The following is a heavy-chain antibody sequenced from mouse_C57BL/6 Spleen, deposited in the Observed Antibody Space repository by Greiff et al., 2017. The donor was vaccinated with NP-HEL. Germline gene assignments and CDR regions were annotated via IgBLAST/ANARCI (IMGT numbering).Heavy chain of an antibody. CDR3: ARSGTTVVYYAMDY. Sequence: VQLQQSGPELVKPGASVKISCKASGYAFSSSWMNWVKQRPGKGLEWIGRIYPGDGDTNYNGKFKGQATLTADKSSSTAYMQLSSLTSEDSAVYFCARSGTTVVYYAMDYWGQGTSVTVSS. V-gene: IGHV1-82*01. J-gene: IGHJ4*01. CDR2: IYPGDGDT. D-gene: IGHD1-1*01. CDR1: GYAFSSSW.